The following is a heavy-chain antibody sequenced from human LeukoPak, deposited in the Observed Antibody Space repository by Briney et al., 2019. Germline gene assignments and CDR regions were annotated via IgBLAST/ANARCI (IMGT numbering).Heavy chain of an antibody. V-gene: IGHV1-2*02. CDR3: ARGDGSGNSYGLIHDH. D-gene: IGHD3-10*01. J-gene: IGHJ4*02. Sequence: ASVKVSCKASGYTFTGYHIHWVRQAPGQGLEWMGWLNPNTGGTNYAQKFQGRVTMTRDTSISTAYMELGRLSSDDTAVYYCARGDGSGNSYGLIHDHWGQGTLVIVSS. CDR2: LNPNTGGT. CDR1: GYTFTGYH.